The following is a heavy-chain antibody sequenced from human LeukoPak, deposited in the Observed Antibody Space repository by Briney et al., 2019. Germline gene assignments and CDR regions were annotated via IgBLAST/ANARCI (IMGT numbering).Heavy chain of an antibody. J-gene: IGHJ4*02. CDR1: GYTLTELS. CDR2: FDPEDGET. CDR3: ATRGITVVNPHRTFDY. Sequence: ASVKVSCKVSGYTLTELSMHWVRQAPGKGLEWMGGFDPEDGETIYAQKFQGRVTMTEDTSTDTAYMELSSLRSEDTAAYYCATRGITVVNPHRTFDYWGQGTLVTVSS. V-gene: IGHV1-24*01. D-gene: IGHD4-23*01.